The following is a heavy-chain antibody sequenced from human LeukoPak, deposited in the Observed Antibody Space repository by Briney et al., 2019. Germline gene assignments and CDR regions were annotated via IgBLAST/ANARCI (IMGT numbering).Heavy chain of an antibody. Sequence: GKSLRLSCAASGFTFSNYAMHWVRQAPGKGLEWVAVMSYDGSNKYYADSVKGRFTISRDISKNTLYLQMNSLRAEDTAAYYCATAARDYYYYMDVWGKGTTVTVSS. CDR3: ATAARDYYYYMDV. D-gene: IGHD6-13*01. CDR2: MSYDGSNK. V-gene: IGHV3-30*01. J-gene: IGHJ6*03. CDR1: GFTFSNYA.